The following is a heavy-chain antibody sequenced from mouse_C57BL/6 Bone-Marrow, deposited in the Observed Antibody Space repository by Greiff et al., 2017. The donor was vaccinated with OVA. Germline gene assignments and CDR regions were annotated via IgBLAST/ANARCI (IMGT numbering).Heavy chain of an antibody. Sequence: DVQLVESGGGLVKPGGSLKLSCAASGFTFSSYAMPWVRQTPEKGLEWVATISDGGSYTYYPDNVKGRFTISRDNTDNTLYLHMSNLKTEDTALYYCGRDYYGGDYFDYWGQGTTLTVSS. V-gene: IGHV5-4*01. CDR3: GRDYYGGDYFDY. D-gene: IGHD1-1*01. CDR1: GFTFSSYA. CDR2: ISDGGSYT. J-gene: IGHJ2*01.